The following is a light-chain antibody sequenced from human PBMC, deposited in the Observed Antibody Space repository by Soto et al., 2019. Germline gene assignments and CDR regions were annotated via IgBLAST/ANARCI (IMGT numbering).Light chain of an antibody. Sequence: IQMTQSPSSLSASVGDRVTITCRASRYIRSDLSWYQQRPGQAPQFLIYAASSLRSGVPSRFSGSGSGTDFTLTISSLQPEDFATYYCLQDYNYPCTFGQGTKVEIK. CDR3: LQDYNYPCT. CDR1: RYIRSD. CDR2: AAS. V-gene: IGKV1-6*01. J-gene: IGKJ1*01.